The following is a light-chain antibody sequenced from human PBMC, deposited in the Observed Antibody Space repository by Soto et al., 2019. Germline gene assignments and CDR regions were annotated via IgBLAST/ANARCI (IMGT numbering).Light chain of an antibody. CDR3: QNYNWPPFT. CDR2: AAS. Sequence: DIQMTQSPSSLSASVGDRVTISCRASQGISTYLAWYQQKPGKAPRLLIYAASSLQSGVSFRFPGRGSGTDFTLTISSLQPEDVATYYCQNYNWPPFTFGPGTKVDIK. J-gene: IGKJ3*01. V-gene: IGKV1-27*01. CDR1: QGISTY.